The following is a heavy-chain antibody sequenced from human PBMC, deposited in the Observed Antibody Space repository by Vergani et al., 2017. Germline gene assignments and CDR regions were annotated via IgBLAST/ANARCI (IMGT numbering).Heavy chain of an antibody. CDR1: GGSFSGYY. D-gene: IGHD3-16*02. Sequence: QVQLQQWGAGLLKPSETLSLTCAVYGGSFSGYYWSWIRQPPGKGLEWIGEINHSGNTNYNPSLKSRVTISVDTSKNQFSLKLSSVTAAYTAVYYCARVGFVVWGGYRGVGYFDYWSQGALVTVYS. J-gene: IGHJ4*02. CDR3: ARVGFVVWGGYRGVGYFDY. V-gene: IGHV4-34*01. CDR2: INHSGNT.